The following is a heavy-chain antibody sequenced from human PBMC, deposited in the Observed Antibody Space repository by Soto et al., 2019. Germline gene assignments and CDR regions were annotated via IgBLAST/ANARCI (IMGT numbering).Heavy chain of an antibody. V-gene: IGHV3-23*01. D-gene: IGHD3-3*01. CDR3: AKVEQLRSYYDFWSGYYTY. CDR2: ISGSGGST. CDR1: GFTFSSYA. J-gene: IGHJ4*02. Sequence: GGSLRLSCAASGFTFSSYAMNWVRQAPGKGLEWVSAISGSGGSTYYADSVKGRFTISRDNSKNTLYLQMNSLRAEDTAVYYGAKVEQLRSYYDFWSGYYTYWGQGTLVTVSS.